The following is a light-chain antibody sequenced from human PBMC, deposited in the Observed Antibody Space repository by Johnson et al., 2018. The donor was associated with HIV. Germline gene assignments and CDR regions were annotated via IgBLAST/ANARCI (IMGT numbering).Light chain of an antibody. V-gene: IGLV1-51*01. CDR3: GTWDSSLSAGV. J-gene: IGLJ1*01. CDR1: TSNIGNNF. Sequence: HSVLTQPPSVSAAPGQKVTISCSGSTSNIGNNFVSWYQQVPGTAPKLLIYDNDKRPSGIPDRFSASQSGTSATLVITGLQPGDEADYYCGTWDSSLSAGVFGAGTKVTVL. CDR2: DND.